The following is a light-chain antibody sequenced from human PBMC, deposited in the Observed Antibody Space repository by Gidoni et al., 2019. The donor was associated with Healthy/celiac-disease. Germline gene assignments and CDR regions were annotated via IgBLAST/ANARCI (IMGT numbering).Light chain of an antibody. J-gene: IGKJ2*01. Sequence: EIALTQSPATLSLSPGERATLSCRASQSVSSYLAGYQQRPGQAPRLLIYEASNRATGIPARFSGSGSGTDFTLTISSLEPEDFAVYYCQQRSNWLYTFGQGTKLEIK. V-gene: IGKV3-11*01. CDR2: EAS. CDR3: QQRSNWLYT. CDR1: QSVSSY.